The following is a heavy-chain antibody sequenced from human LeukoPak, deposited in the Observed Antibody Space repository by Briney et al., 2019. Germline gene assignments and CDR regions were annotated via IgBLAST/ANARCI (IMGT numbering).Heavy chain of an antibody. J-gene: IGHJ4*02. Sequence: GGSLRLSCAVSGFIFSDFSMSWVRQAPGKGLEWVAKMNEYGSEIFYVDSVKGRFTISRDNAKNSLYLQMNSLRAEDTAVYYCARPRGCGTSRCNNFDYWGQGTLVTVSS. CDR1: GFIFSDFS. CDR2: MNEYGSEI. V-gene: IGHV3-7*01. CDR3: ARPRGCGTSRCNNFDY. D-gene: IGHD2-21*01.